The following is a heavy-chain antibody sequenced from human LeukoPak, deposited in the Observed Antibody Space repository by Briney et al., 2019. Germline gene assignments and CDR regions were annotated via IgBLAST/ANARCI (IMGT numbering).Heavy chain of an antibody. D-gene: IGHD6-13*01. V-gene: IGHV1-69*06. Sequence: SVKVSCKASGGTFSSYAISWVRQAPGQGLEWMGGIIPIFGTANYAQKFQGRVTITADKSTSTAYMELSSLRSEDTAVYYCARAAAGRGDAFDIWGQGTMVTVSS. CDR1: GGTFSSYA. CDR3: ARAAAGRGDAFDI. J-gene: IGHJ3*02. CDR2: IIPIFGTA.